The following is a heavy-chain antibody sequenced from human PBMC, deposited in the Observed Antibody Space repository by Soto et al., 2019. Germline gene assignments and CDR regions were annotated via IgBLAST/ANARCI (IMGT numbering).Heavy chain of an antibody. Sequence: ASMKVSCKVSGYTLTELSMHWVRQAPGKGLEWMGGFDPEDGETIYAQKFQGRVTMTEDTSTDTAYMELSSLRSEDTAVYYCATVAAAAGTPLGMDVWGQGTTVTAP. J-gene: IGHJ6*02. V-gene: IGHV1-24*01. CDR3: ATVAAAAGTPLGMDV. D-gene: IGHD6-13*01. CDR2: FDPEDGET. CDR1: GYTLTELS.